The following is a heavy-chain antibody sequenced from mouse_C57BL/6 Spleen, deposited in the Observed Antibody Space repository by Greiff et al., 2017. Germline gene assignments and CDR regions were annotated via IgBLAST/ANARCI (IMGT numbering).Heavy chain of an antibody. CDR1: GYTFTSYW. Sequence: VKLQQPGAELVKPGASVKLSCKASGYTFTSYWMHWVKQRPGQGLEWIGMIHPNSGSTNYNEKFKSKATLTVDKSSSTAYMQLSSLTSEDSAVYYCARPFTRDYAMDYWGQGTSVTVSS. J-gene: IGHJ4*01. CDR2: IHPNSGST. D-gene: IGHD2-12*01. V-gene: IGHV1-64*01. CDR3: ARPFTRDYAMDY.